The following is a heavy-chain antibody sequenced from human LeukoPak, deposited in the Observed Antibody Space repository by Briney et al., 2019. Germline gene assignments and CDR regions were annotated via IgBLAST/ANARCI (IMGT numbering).Heavy chain of an antibody. CDR3: AREPIVVGPKGYFDY. Sequence: ASVKVSCKASGGTFSSYAISWVRQAPGQGLEWMGRIIPIFGTANYAQKFQGRVTITTDESTSTAYMELSSLRSEDTAVYYCAREPIVVGPKGYFDYWGQGTLVTVSS. V-gene: IGHV1-69*05. CDR1: GGTFSSYA. CDR2: IIPIFGTA. J-gene: IGHJ4*02. D-gene: IGHD3-22*01.